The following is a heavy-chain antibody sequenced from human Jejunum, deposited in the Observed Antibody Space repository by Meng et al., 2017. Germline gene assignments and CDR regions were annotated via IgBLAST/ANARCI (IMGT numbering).Heavy chain of an antibody. Sequence: AESLKISCEGSGYSFSTDYIAWVRQMPGRRLELMGVIYPADSETIYSPSFQGQVTISADTSVNTAYLQWNRLKASDTAVYYCARRRGLAPYCVGGDCYPGGYFFDLWGRGTLVTVSS. CDR3: ARRRGLAPYCVGGDCYPGGYFFDL. V-gene: IGHV5-51*01. CDR2: IYPADSET. D-gene: IGHD2-21*01. CDR1: GYSFSTDY. J-gene: IGHJ2*01.